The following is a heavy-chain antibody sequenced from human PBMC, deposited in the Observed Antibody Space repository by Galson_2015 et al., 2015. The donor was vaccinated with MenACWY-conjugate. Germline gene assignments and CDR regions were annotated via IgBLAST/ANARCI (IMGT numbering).Heavy chain of an antibody. J-gene: IGHJ4*02. CDR1: GFLFSSFA. CDR2: ISSNGAGT. CDR3: VKGRCSTLYTALDS. Sequence: SLRLSCAASGFLFSSFAMFWVRQAPGKGLEDVSVISSNGAGTLYPDSVKGRFTISRDNSKNTVYLQMNSLRSHDTALYYCVKGRCSTLYTALDSWGQGTLVTVSS. V-gene: IGHV3-64D*06. D-gene: IGHD2-2*01.